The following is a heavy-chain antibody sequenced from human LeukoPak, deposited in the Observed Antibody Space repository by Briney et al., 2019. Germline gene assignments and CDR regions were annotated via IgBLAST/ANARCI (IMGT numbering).Heavy chain of an antibody. Sequence: SQTLSLTCTVSGGSISSGNYYWSWIRQPAGQGLEWIRRIWADGAPTYRPSLKSRVSISVDVSKNQFSLRLTSVTAADTAVYYCARGRDSRGYQFMGFDSWGQGTLVTVSS. CDR2: IWADGAP. CDR3: ARGRDSRGYQFMGFDS. CDR1: GGSISSGNYY. J-gene: IGHJ4*02. V-gene: IGHV4-61*02. D-gene: IGHD3-22*01.